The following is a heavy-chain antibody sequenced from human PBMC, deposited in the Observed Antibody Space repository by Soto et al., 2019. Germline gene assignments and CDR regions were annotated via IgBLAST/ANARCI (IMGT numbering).Heavy chain of an antibody. CDR1: GYTFTGNY. V-gene: IGHV1-2*02. J-gene: IGHJ3*02. Sequence: QVQLVQSGAEVKKPGASVKVSCKASGYTFTGNYMHWVRQAPGQGLEWMGWINPNSGGTNYAQKFQDRVTVTRDTSISTAYMALSRLRSDDTAVYYCARDGDSSSTVDIWGQGTMVTVSS. CDR2: INPNSGGT. CDR3: ARDGDSSSTVDI. D-gene: IGHD6-6*01.